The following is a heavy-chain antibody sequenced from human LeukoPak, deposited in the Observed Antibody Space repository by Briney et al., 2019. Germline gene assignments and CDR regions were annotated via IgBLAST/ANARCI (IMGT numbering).Heavy chain of an antibody. J-gene: IGHJ4*02. Sequence: AASVKVSCNASGYTFTGYYMHWVRQAPGQGLEWMGWINPNSGGTNYAQKFQGRVTMTRDTSISTAYMELSRLRSDDTAVYYCAREQPYYYDSSGTALMAEIKYYFDYWGQGTLVTVSS. CDR2: INPNSGGT. V-gene: IGHV1-2*02. D-gene: IGHD3-22*01. CDR3: AREQPYYYDSSGTALMAEIKYYFDY. CDR1: GYTFTGYY.